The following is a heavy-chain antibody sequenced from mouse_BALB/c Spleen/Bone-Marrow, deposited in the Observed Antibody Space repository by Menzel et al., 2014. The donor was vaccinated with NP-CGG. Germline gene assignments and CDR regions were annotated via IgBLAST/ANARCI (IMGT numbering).Heavy chain of an antibody. CDR3: ARSGALYGNPLAF. CDR1: GYSFTGYN. CDR2: IDPYYGDV. D-gene: IGHD2-1*01. J-gene: IGHJ3*01. V-gene: IGHV1-39*01. Sequence: VQLQQSGPELEKPGASVKISCKASGYSFTGYNMNWVKQTNGKSLEWIGNIDPYYGDVNYNQKFKDKATLTVDKSSSTAYMQLKSLTSEDSAVYYCARSGALYGNPLAFWGQGTLVTVSA.